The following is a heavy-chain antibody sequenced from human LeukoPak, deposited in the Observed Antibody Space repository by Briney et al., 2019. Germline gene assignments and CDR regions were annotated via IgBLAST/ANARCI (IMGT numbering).Heavy chain of an antibody. CDR1: GYTFTSYY. CDR2: INPSGGST. J-gene: IGHJ4*02. D-gene: IGHD3-22*01. CDR3: ARGGYYDSSGYYLDY. Sequence: ASVKVSCKASGYTFTSYYMHRVRQAPGQGLEWMGIINPSGGSTSYAQKFQGRVTMTRDMSTSTVYMELSSLRSEDTAVYYCARGGYYDSSGYYLDYWGQGTLVTVSS. V-gene: IGHV1-46*01.